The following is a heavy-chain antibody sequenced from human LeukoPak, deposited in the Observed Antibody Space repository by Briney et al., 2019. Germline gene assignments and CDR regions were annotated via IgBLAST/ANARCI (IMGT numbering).Heavy chain of an antibody. D-gene: IGHD2-2*01. CDR2: IIPIFGTA. CDR3: ARAISLVPAAMDY. J-gene: IGHJ4*02. V-gene: IGHV1-69*13. Sequence: SVKVSCKASGGTFSSYAISWVRQAPGRGLEWMGGIIPIFGTANYAQKFQGRVTITADESTSTAYMELSSLRSEDTAVYYCARAISLVPAAMDYWGQGTLVTVSS. CDR1: GGTFSSYA.